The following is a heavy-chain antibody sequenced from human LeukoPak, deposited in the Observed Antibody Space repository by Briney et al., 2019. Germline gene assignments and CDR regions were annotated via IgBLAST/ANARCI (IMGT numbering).Heavy chain of an antibody. V-gene: IGHV3-7*03. Sequence: GGSLRLSCAASGFTFSSYWISGVRQAPGKGLEWVANIKQDGSEKYYVDSVKGRFTISRDNAKNSLYLQMNSLRAEDTAVYYCARGQTTVTNWGQGTLVTVSS. CDR2: IKQDGSEK. J-gene: IGHJ4*02. CDR3: ARGQTTVTN. D-gene: IGHD4-17*01. CDR1: GFTFSSYW.